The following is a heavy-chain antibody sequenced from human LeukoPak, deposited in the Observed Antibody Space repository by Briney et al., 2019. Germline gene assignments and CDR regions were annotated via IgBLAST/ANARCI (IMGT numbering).Heavy chain of an antibody. CDR3: ARVWDGGDFYFDY. D-gene: IGHD2-21*02. CDR2: IYHSGST. Sequence: SQTLSLTCAVSGGSLSSGGYSWSWIRQPPGKGLEWIGYIYHSGSTYYNPSLKSRVTISVDRSKNQFSLKLSSVTAADTAVYYCARVWDGGDFYFDYWGQGTLVTVSS. CDR1: GGSLSSGGYS. J-gene: IGHJ4*02. V-gene: IGHV4-30-2*01.